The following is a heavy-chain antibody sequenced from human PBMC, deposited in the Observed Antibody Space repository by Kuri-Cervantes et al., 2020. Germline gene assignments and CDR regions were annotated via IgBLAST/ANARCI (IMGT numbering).Heavy chain of an antibody. V-gene: IGHV4-59*01. CDR2: ISYSGST. CDR3: ARGPVVYEFDP. D-gene: IGHD2-8*01. Sequence: SETLSLTCTVSGGSISSYYWSWIRQPPGKGLGWIGYISYSGSTNYNPSLKSRVTISVDTSKNQFSLKLSSVTAADTAVYYCARGPVVYEFDPWGQGTLVTVSS. J-gene: IGHJ5*02. CDR1: GGSISSYY.